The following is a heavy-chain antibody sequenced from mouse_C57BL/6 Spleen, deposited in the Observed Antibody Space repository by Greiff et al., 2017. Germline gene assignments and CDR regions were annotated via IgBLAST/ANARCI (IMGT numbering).Heavy chain of an antibody. CDR3: ATLNQGNYLDY. Sequence: QVQLQQPGAELVKPGASVKVSCKASGYTITSYWMHWVKQRPGQGLEWIGRIHPSDSDTNYNQKFKGKATLTVDKSSSTAYMQLSSLTSEDSAVYYCATLNQGNYLDYWGQGTTLTVTS. D-gene: IGHD2-14*01. CDR1: GYTITSYW. J-gene: IGHJ2*01. V-gene: IGHV1-74*01. CDR2: IHPSDSDT.